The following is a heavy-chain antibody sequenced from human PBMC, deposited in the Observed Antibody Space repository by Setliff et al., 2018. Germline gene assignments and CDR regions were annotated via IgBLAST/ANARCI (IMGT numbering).Heavy chain of an antibody. CDR3: ARDDYDILTGSPGEDAFDI. J-gene: IGHJ3*02. CDR2: INPSSGRT. CDR1: GYTFTSHY. Sequence: ASVKVSCKASGYTFTSHYMHWVRQAPGLGLEWMGTINPSSGRTSYAQKFQGRVTMTRDTSTSTVYMDMSSLRAEDTAVYYCARDDYDILTGSPGEDAFDIWGQGTMVTVSS. V-gene: IGHV1-46*01. D-gene: IGHD3-9*01.